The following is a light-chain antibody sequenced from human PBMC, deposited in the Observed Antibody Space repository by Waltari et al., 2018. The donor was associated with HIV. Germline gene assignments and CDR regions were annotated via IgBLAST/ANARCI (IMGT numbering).Light chain of an antibody. CDR1: SGGIGSTY. CDR2: EDS. Sequence: NFILTQSHSVSESPGKTVTISCTRSSGGIGSTYIQWYQQRPGRSPDTVIYEDSQRPSVVPNRCPGSVDSSSNSASLAISGLKTEDEADYFCQSYDGTTVVLGGGTRLTVV. CDR3: QSYDGTTVV. V-gene: IGLV6-57*01. J-gene: IGLJ2*01.